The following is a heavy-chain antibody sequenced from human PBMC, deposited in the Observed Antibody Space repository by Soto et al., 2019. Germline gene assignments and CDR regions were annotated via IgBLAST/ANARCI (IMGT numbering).Heavy chain of an antibody. D-gene: IGHD3-22*01. V-gene: IGHV4-4*07. CDR2: IYTSGST. CDR1: GGSISSYY. J-gene: IGHJ5*02. Sequence: PSETLSLTCTGSGGSISSYYWSWIRQPAGKGLEWIGRIYTSGSTNYNPSLKSRVTMSVDTSKNQFSLKLSSVTAADTAVYYCARDFGSSGYNWFDPWGQGTLVTVSS. CDR3: ARDFGSSGYNWFDP.